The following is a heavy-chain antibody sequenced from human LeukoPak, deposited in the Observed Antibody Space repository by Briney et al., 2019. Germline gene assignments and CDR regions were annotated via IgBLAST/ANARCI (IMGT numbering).Heavy chain of an antibody. Sequence: PGGSLRLSCAASGFIFRNHWMSWVRQVPGRGLEWVAHIKQGGNEKHYVDSVEGRFTLSRDDSKNSLYLQMNSLRAEDTAVYYCARYLYCSSTSCSTWWFDPWGQGTLVTVSS. V-gene: IGHV3-7*01. D-gene: IGHD2-2*01. J-gene: IGHJ5*02. CDR3: ARYLYCSSTSCSTWWFDP. CDR1: GFIFRNHW. CDR2: IKQGGNEK.